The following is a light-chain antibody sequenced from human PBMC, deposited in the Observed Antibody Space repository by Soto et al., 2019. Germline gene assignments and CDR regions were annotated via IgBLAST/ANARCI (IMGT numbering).Light chain of an antibody. J-gene: IGKJ1*01. CDR2: GVS. V-gene: IGKV3D-20*02. CDR1: QSVRSDY. Sequence: EIVLTQSPATLSLSPGDRATLSCRASQSVRSDYFAWYQQKPGQAPRVIIFGVSTRATAIPDRFSGSGSGTDFTLTISRLEPEDFAVYYCQHYNTWPWTFGQGTKVEIK. CDR3: QHYNTWPWT.